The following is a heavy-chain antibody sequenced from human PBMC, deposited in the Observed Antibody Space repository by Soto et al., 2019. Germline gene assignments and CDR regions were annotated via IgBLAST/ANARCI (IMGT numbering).Heavy chain of an antibody. D-gene: IGHD3-9*01. Sequence: SVKVSCKASGGTFRSYAISWVRQAPGQGLEWMGGIIPIFGRANYAQKFQGRVTITADESTRTAYMELSSLRSEDTAVYYCARNGELRYFEWSSGYGMDVWGQGTTVTASS. V-gene: IGHV1-69*13. CDR1: GGTFRSYA. CDR2: IIPIFGRA. J-gene: IGHJ6*02. CDR3: ARNGELRYFEWSSGYGMDV.